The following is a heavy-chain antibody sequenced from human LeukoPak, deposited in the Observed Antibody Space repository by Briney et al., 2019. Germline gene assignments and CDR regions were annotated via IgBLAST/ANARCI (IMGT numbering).Heavy chain of an antibody. V-gene: IGHV1-69*13. J-gene: IGHJ6*02. CDR3: ARGRVWFDLLVHRDYYYGMDV. CDR2: IIPIFGTE. CDR1: GGTYSSYA. Sequence: SVKVSCKASGGTYSSYAISWVRQAPGQGLEWMGGIIPIFGTENYAQKFQGRVTITADESTSTAYMELSSLISEDTAVYYCARGRVWFDLLVHRDYYYGMDVWGQGTTVTVSS. D-gene: IGHD3-10*01.